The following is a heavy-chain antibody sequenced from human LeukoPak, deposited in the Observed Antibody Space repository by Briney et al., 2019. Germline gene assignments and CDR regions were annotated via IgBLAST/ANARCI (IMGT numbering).Heavy chain of an antibody. Sequence: SVKVSCKASGGTFSSYAISWVRQAPGQGFEWMGGIIPIFGTANYAQKFQGRVTITTDESTSTAYMELSSLRSEDTAVYYCARDNYAGANWFDPWGQGTLVTVSS. CDR2: IIPIFGTA. CDR3: ARDNYAGANWFDP. D-gene: IGHD1-7*01. CDR1: GGTFSSYA. J-gene: IGHJ5*02. V-gene: IGHV1-69*05.